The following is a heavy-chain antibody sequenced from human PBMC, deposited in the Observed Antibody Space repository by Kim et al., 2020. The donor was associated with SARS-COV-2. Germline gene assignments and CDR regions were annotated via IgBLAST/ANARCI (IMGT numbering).Heavy chain of an antibody. CDR3: ARDPAVSDKSYYYYGMDD. CDR1: GYTFNSYA. D-gene: IGHD6-13*01. Sequence: ASVKVSCKASGYTFNSYAMNWVRQAPGQGLEWMGWINTNTGSPTYAQGFRGRFVFSMDTSVRTAYLKITTLKADDTAVYYCARDPAVSDKSYYYYGMDDWGQGTTVTVSS. J-gene: IGHJ6*02. V-gene: IGHV7-4-1*02. CDR2: INTNTGSP.